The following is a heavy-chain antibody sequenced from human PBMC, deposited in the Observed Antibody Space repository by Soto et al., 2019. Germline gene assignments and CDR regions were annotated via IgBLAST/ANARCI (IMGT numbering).Heavy chain of an antibody. V-gene: IGHV3-23*01. D-gene: IGHD3-10*01. CDR2: ISGGGDTT. J-gene: IGHJ4*02. Sequence: EVQLLESGGGLVQPGGSLRLSCAASGFTFNNYAMTWVRQAPGKGLEWVSAISGGGDTTSYADSVKGRFTVSRDGFKNTLYLQMGSLRAEDTALYYCAKGPGGSGSLTPRVDFWGQGTLVTVSS. CDR1: GFTFNNYA. CDR3: AKGPGGSGSLTPRVDF.